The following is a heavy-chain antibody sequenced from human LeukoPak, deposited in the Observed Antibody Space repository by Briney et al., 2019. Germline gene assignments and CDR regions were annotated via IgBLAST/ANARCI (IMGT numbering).Heavy chain of an antibody. CDR1: GFTFSSYS. Sequence: GGSLRLSCAASGFTFSSYSMNWVRQAPGKGLEWVSSISSSSSYIYYADSVKGRFTISRDNAKNPLYLQMNSLRAEDTAVYYCARVILRFGELFDYWGQGTLVTVSS. V-gene: IGHV3-21*01. D-gene: IGHD3-10*01. CDR2: ISSSSSYI. CDR3: ARVILRFGELFDY. J-gene: IGHJ4*02.